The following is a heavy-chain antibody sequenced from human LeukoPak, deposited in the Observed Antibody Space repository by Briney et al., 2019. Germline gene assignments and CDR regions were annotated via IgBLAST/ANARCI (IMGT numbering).Heavy chain of an antibody. CDR3: ARQSFLTDYSCLDY. D-gene: IGHD3-9*01. Sequence: PSVTLSLTCTVSGGSISSYYWSWIRQTPGKGLEWIGYIYYSGSTNYNPSLKSRVTISVDTSKNQFSLKLSSVTAADTAVYYCARQSFLTDYSCLDYWGQGTLVTVSS. CDR1: GGSISSYY. V-gene: IGHV4-59*01. CDR2: IYYSGST. J-gene: IGHJ4*02.